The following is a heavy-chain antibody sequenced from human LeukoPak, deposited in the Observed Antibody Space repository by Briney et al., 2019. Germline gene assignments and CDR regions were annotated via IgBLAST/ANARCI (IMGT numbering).Heavy chain of an antibody. J-gene: IGHJ6*03. D-gene: IGHD6-19*01. CDR1: GYTFTSYG. CDR2: ISAYNGNT. CDR3: ARENETRIAVAGTDYYYYYMDV. Sequence: ASVKVSCKASGYTFTSYGISWVRQAPGQGLEWMGWISAYNGNTNYTQKLQGRVTMTADTSTSTAYMELRSLRSDDTAVYYCARENETRIAVAGTDYYYYYMDVWGKGTTVTVSS. V-gene: IGHV1-18*01.